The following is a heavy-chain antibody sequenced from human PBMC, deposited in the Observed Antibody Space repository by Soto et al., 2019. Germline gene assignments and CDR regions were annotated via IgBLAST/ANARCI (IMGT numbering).Heavy chain of an antibody. CDR3: ARARGSRYDFWSGPPNYYYYYMDV. J-gene: IGHJ6*03. Sequence: PSETLSLTCTVSGGSISSGGYYWSWIRQHPGKGLEWIGYIYYSGSTYYNPSLKSRVTISVDTSKNQFSLKLSSVTAADTAVYYCARARGSRYDFWSGPPNYYYYYMDVWGKG. CDR1: GGSISSGGYY. D-gene: IGHD3-3*01. CDR2: IYYSGST. V-gene: IGHV4-31*03.